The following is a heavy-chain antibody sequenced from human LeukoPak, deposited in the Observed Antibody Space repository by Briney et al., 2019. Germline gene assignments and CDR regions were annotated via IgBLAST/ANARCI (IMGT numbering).Heavy chain of an antibody. Sequence: GSLRLSCAASAFTFSTYAMSWVRQAPGKGLEWIGSIYYSGSTYYNPSLKSRVTISVDTSKNQFSLKLSSVTAADTAVYYCASIVVVPAAITDWFDPWGQGTLVTVSS. D-gene: IGHD2-2*02. CDR2: IYYSGST. CDR3: ASIVVVPAAITDWFDP. J-gene: IGHJ5*02. CDR1: AFTFSTYA. V-gene: IGHV4-39*01.